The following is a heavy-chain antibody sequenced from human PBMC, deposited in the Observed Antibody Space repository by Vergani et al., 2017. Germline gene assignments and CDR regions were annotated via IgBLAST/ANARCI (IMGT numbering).Heavy chain of an antibody. V-gene: IGHV3-30*03. J-gene: IGHJ4*02. CDR2: ISYDGDRR. CDR3: ARPIAVAGNHSSY. D-gene: IGHD6-19*01. Sequence: VQLMESGGGLVQPGGSLRLSCAASGFSFRGHGMHWVRQAPGKGLEWVAMISYDGDRRDYGDFAKGRFTISRDSSKTVYLQMNSLRAEDTAVYYCARPIAVAGNHSSYWGQGTLVTVSS. CDR1: GFSFRGHG.